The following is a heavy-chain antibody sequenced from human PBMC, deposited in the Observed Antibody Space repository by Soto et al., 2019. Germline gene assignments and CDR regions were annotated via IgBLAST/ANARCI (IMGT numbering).Heavy chain of an antibody. CDR1: GGTFSSYA. V-gene: IGHV1-69*12. CDR2: IIPIFGTA. CDR3: ARRYCSGDSCYYYGMDV. J-gene: IGHJ6*02. D-gene: IGHD2-15*01. Sequence: QVQLVQSGADVKKPGSSVKVSCKASGGTFSSYAISWVRQAPGQGLEWMGGIIPIFGTANYAQKFQGRVTITADESTSTAYMELSSLRSEDTAVYYCARRYCSGDSCYYYGMDVWGQGTTVTVSS.